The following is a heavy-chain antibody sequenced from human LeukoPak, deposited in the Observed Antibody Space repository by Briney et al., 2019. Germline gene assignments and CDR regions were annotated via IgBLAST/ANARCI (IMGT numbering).Heavy chain of an antibody. CDR2: ISAYNGNT. Sequence: ASVKVSCKASGYTFTSYGISWVRQAPGQGLEWMGWISAYNGNTNYAQKLQGRVTMTTDTSTSTAYMELRSLRSDDTAVYYCARAGGYCSGGSCYFPYYFDYWGQGTLVTVSS. CDR1: GYTFTSYG. J-gene: IGHJ4*02. D-gene: IGHD2-15*01. CDR3: ARAGGYCSGGSCYFPYYFDY. V-gene: IGHV1-18*01.